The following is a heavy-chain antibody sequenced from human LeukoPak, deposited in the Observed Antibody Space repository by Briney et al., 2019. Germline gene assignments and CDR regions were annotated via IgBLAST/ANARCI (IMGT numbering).Heavy chain of an antibody. CDR2: ISYDGSNK. CDR3: ARDRMGLTSLGRSALDS. J-gene: IGHJ4*02. D-gene: IGHD4/OR15-4a*01. V-gene: IGHV3-30-3*01. Sequence: GGSLRLSCAASGFTFSSYAMHWVRQAPGKGLEWVAVISYDGSNKYYADSVKGRFTISRDNSKNTLYLQMNSLRAEDTAVYYCARDRMGLTSLGRSALDSWGQGILVIVSS. CDR1: GFTFSSYA.